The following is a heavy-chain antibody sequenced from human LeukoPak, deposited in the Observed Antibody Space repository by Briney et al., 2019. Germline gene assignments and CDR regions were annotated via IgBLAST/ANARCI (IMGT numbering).Heavy chain of an antibody. D-gene: IGHD2-2*01. CDR3: ARAPFKDIVVVPAANVGLDY. CDR2: IIPIFGTA. V-gene: IGHV1-69*13. J-gene: IGHJ4*02. CDR1: GYTFTSYA. Sequence: GASVKVSCKASGYTFTSYAISWVRQAPGQGLEWMGGIIPIFGTANYAQKFQGRVTITADESTSTAYMELSSLRSEDTAVYYCARAPFKDIVVVPAANVGLDYWGQGTLVTVSS.